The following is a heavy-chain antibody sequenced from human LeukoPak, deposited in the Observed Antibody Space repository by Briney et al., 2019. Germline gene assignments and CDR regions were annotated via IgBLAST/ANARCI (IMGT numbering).Heavy chain of an antibody. V-gene: IGHV5-51*01. Sequence: GESLKISCKASGHTFTNSWIAWVRQKPGKGLEWMGLIYPDDSDTRYNPSFQGQVTISADKSINTAYLQWSSLRASDTAMYYCARSAGHCTDGVCYAYNWFDFWGQGTLVTVSS. CDR2: IYPDDSDT. CDR3: ARSAGHCTDGVCYAYNWFDF. D-gene: IGHD2-8*01. CDR1: GHTFTNSW. J-gene: IGHJ5*01.